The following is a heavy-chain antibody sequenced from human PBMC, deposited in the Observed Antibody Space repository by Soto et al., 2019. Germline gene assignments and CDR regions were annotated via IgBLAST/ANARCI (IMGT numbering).Heavy chain of an antibody. CDR1: GFTFSSYG. CDR3: ASDPTETFQYCSGGSCYRDDAFDI. D-gene: IGHD2-15*01. CDR2: IWNDGSNK. V-gene: IGHV3-33*01. Sequence: QVQLVESGGGVVQPGRSLRLSCAASGFTFSSYGMHWVRQAPGKGLEWVAGIWNDGSNKYYADSVKGRFTISRDNSKNTLYLQMNSLSAEDTAVYYCASDPTETFQYCSGGSCYRDDAFDIWGQGTMVTVSS. J-gene: IGHJ3*02.